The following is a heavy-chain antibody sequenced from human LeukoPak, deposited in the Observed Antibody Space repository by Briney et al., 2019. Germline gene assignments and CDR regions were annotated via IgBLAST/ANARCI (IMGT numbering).Heavy chain of an antibody. J-gene: IGHJ4*02. D-gene: IGHD3-10*01. CDR1: GGSISSTTYY. CDR2: IYFSGST. CDR3: ARDGMWFGEFRFDY. Sequence: SETLSLTCTVSGGSISSTTYYWGWIRQPPGKGLEWIGSIYFSGSTYYNPSLKSRVTISVDTSKNQFSLKLSSVTDADTAVYYCARDGMWFGEFRFDYWGQGTLVTVSS. V-gene: IGHV4-39*07.